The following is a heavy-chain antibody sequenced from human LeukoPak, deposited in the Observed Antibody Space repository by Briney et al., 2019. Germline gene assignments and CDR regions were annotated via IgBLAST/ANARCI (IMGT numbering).Heavy chain of an antibody. CDR3: ARARLQGYSGSEFYFDY. D-gene: IGHD5-12*01. CDR1: GYTFPSYG. CDR2: ISAYNGNT. Sequence: ASVKVSCKASGYTFPSYGISWVRQAPGQGLEWMGWISAYNGNTNYAQKLQGRVTMTTDTSTSTAYMDLRSLRSDDTAVYYCARARLQGYSGSEFYFDYWGQGTLVTVSS. V-gene: IGHV1-18*01. J-gene: IGHJ4*02.